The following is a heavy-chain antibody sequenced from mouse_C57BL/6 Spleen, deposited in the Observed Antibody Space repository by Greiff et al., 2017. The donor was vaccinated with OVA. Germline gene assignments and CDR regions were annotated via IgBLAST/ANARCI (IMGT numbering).Heavy chain of an antibody. CDR2: IYPGDGDT. V-gene: IGHV1-82*01. Sequence: VQLQQSGPELVKPGASVKISCKASGYAFSSSWMNWVKQRPGKGLEWIGRIYPGDGDTNYNGKFKGKATLTADKSSSTAYMQLSSLTSEDSAVYFCARTVVEYWYFDVWGRGTTVTVSS. J-gene: IGHJ1*03. CDR3: ARTVVEYWYFDV. CDR1: GYAFSSSW. D-gene: IGHD1-1*01.